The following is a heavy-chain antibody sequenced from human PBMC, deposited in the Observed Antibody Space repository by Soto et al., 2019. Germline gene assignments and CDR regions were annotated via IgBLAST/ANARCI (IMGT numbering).Heavy chain of an antibody. Sequence: QVQLVQSGAEVKKPGASVKVSCKASGYTFTSYAMHWVRQAPGQRLEWMGWINAGNGNTKYSQKFQGRVIITRDTSASTAYMELSSLRSEDTAVYYCARDGAWFVPWGQGTLVTVSS. J-gene: IGHJ5*02. CDR2: INAGNGNT. CDR1: GYTFTSYA. D-gene: IGHD1-26*01. V-gene: IGHV1-3*01. CDR3: ARDGAWFVP.